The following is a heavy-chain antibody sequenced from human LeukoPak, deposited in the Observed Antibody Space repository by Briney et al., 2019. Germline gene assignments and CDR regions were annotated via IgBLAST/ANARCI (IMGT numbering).Heavy chain of an antibody. Sequence: SETLSLTCTVSGGSVSSGGYYWSWIRQHPGKGLEWIGYIYYSGSTYYSPSLKSRVTISVDTSKNQFSLKLSSVTAADTAVYYCARVGVAGGSVYFDYWGQGTLVTVSS. CDR1: GGSVSSGGYY. CDR3: ARVGVAGGSVYFDY. CDR2: IYYSGST. V-gene: IGHV4-31*03. D-gene: IGHD3-3*01. J-gene: IGHJ4*02.